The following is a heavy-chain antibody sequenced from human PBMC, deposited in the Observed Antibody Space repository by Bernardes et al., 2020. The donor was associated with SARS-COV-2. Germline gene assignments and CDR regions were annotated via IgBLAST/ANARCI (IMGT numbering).Heavy chain of an antibody. CDR2: IYASEST. Sequence: SETLSLTCNVSGVSISSYYWSWIRQTAGKGLEWIGRIYASESTNYNPSLKSRVTMSVDTSKNQFSLRLTSVTAADTAIYYCARDTLSSSGYYSGYWGQGTLVTVSS. D-gene: IGHD3-22*01. J-gene: IGHJ4*02. CDR1: GVSISSYY. CDR3: ARDTLSSSGYYSGY. V-gene: IGHV4-4*07.